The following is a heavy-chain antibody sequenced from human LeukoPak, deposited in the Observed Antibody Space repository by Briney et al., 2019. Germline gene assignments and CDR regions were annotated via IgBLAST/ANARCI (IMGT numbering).Heavy chain of an antibody. CDR3: ARGYSLDY. J-gene: IGHJ4*02. CDR1: GGSISSGDYY. CDR2: IYYSGSA. Sequence: SETLSLTCTVSGGSISSGDYYWSWIRQPPGKGLEWIGYIYYSGSAYYTPSLRGRVTISVDTSKNQFSLNLSSVTAADTAVYYCARGYSLDYWGQGTLVTVSS. D-gene: IGHD5-18*01. V-gene: IGHV4-30-4*01.